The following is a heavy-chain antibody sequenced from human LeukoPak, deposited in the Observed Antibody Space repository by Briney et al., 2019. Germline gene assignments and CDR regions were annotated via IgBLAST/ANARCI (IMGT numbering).Heavy chain of an antibody. CDR1: GGSFSGYY. V-gene: IGHV4-34*01. CDR2: INHSGST. D-gene: IGHD2-15*01. Sequence: SETLSLTCAVYGGSFSGYYWSWIRQPPGKGLEWIGEINHSGSTNYNPSLKSRVTISVDTSKNQFSLKLSSVTAADTDVYYCARGVVVVAATPYYYYGMDVWGQGTTVTVSS. J-gene: IGHJ6*02. CDR3: ARGVVVVAATPYYYYGMDV.